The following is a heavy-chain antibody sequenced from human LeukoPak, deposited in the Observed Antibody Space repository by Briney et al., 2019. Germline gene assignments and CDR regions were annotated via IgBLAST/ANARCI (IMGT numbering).Heavy chain of an antibody. V-gene: IGHV3-66*01. J-gene: IGHJ3*02. CDR1: GFTVSSNY. Sequence: GGSLRLSCAASGFTVSSNYMSWVRQAPGKGLEWVSVIYSGGSTYYADSVKGRFTISRDNSKNTLYLQMNSLRAEDTAVYYCARGIHYYDSSGYYPEGAFDIWGQGTMVTVSS. D-gene: IGHD3-22*01. CDR2: IYSGGST. CDR3: ARGIHYYDSSGYYPEGAFDI.